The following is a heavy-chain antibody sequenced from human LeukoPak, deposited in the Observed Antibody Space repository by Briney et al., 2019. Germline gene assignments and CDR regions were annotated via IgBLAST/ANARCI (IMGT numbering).Heavy chain of an antibody. CDR3: ARGYRGLLWGPYYYYGMDV. V-gene: IGHV1-18*01. CDR1: GYTFTSYG. CDR2: ISAYNGNT. J-gene: IGHJ6*02. Sequence: ASVKVSCKASGYTFTSYGISWVRQAPGQGLEWMGWISAYNGNTNYAQKLQGRVTMTTDTSTSTAYMELRSLRSDDTAVYYCARGYRGLLWGPYYYYGMDVWGQGTTVTVSS. D-gene: IGHD3-10*01.